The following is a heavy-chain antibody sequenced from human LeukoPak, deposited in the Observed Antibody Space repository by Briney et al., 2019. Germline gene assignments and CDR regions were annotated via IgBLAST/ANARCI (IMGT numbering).Heavy chain of an antibody. D-gene: IGHD2-15*01. J-gene: IGHJ6*02. V-gene: IGHV3-30*18. CDR2: ISYDESDK. Sequence: PGRSLRLSCAASGFTFSNYGMHWVRQAPGKGLECVAVISYDESDKYYADSVKGRFTISRDNSKNTLYLQMNSLRPEDTAVYYCAKGVVAATNAAYYGMDVWGQGTTVTVSS. CDR3: AKGVVAATNAAYYGMDV. CDR1: GFTFSNYG.